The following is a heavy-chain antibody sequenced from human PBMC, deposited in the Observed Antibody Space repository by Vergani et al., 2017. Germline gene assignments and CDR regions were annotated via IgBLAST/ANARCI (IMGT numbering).Heavy chain of an antibody. Sequence: QVQLVQSGAEVKKPGSSVKVSCKASGGTFNIYSVSWLRQAPGQGPEWMGGITPFFPTGHYAQKFQGRVTITADTSTSTAYMELTSLRSQDTAVYYCARDPRGYGGDPEDYYYGMDVWGQGTTVTVSS. CDR2: ITPFFPTG. D-gene: IGHD2-21*02. V-gene: IGHV1-69*14. CDR1: GGTFNIYS. CDR3: ARDPRGYGGDPEDYYYGMDV. J-gene: IGHJ6*02.